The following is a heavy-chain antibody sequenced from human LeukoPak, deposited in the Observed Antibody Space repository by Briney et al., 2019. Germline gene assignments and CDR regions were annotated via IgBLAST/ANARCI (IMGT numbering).Heavy chain of an antibody. J-gene: IGHJ6*02. CDR3: ARLPANWGFPYYGMDV. V-gene: IGHV4-30-4*01. D-gene: IGHD7-27*01. Sequence: SQTLSLTCTVSGGSISSGDYYWSWIRQPPGKGLEWIGYIYYSGSTYYNPSLKSRVTISVDTSKNQFSLKLSSVTAADTAVYYCARLPANWGFPYYGMDVWGQGTTVTVSS. CDR1: GGSISSGDYY. CDR2: IYYSGST.